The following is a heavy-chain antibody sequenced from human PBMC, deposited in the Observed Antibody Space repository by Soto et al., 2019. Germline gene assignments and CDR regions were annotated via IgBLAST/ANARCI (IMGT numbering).Heavy chain of an antibody. CDR2: ISTNSGQT. CDR3: ARGGDGGSYYGVFDY. CDR1: GYTFTNNG. Sequence: ASVKVSCKASGYTFTNNGITWVRQAPGQGLEWMGWISTNSGQTDYAQNLQGRVTMTTDTATNTAYMELRSLRSDDSAVYYCARGGDGGSYYGVFDYWGQGTLVTVSS. J-gene: IGHJ4*02. D-gene: IGHD1-26*01. V-gene: IGHV1-18*01.